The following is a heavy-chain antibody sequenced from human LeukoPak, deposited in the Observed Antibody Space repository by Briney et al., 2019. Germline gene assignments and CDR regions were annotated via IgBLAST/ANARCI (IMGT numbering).Heavy chain of an antibody. J-gene: IGHJ4*02. CDR2: ISYDGSNK. CDR3: ARSGIAAAGTSDY. V-gene: IGHV3-30*03. CDR1: GFTFSSYS. D-gene: IGHD6-13*01. Sequence: GGSLRLSCAASGFTFSSYSMNWVRQAPGKGLEWVAVISYDGSNKYYADSVKGRFTISRDNSKNTLYLQMNSLRAEDTAVYYCARSGIAAAGTSDYWGQGTLVTVSS.